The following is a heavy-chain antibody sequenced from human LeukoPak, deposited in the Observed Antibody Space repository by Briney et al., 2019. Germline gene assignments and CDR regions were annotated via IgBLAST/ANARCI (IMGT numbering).Heavy chain of an antibody. V-gene: IGHV1-18*01. CDR1: GYTFTSYG. J-gene: IGHJ5*02. Sequence: ASVKVSCKASGYTFTSYGISWVRQAPGQGLEWMGWISAYNGNTNYAQKLQGRVTMTTDTSTSTAYMELRSLRSDDTAVYYCARVVVGSAMVNWFDPWGQGTLVTVSS. CDR3: ARVVVGSAMVNWFDP. CDR2: ISAYNGNT. D-gene: IGHD5-18*01.